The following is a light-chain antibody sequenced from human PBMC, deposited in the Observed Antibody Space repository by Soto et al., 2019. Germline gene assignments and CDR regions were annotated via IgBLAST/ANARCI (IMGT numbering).Light chain of an antibody. J-gene: IGKJ4*01. CDR2: GAS. V-gene: IGKV3-20*01. CDR1: QSISSDY. Sequence: EIVLTQSPGTLYLSPGERATLSCRASQSISSDYLAWYQQKPAQAPRLLIYGASSRATGIPDRFSGRGSGTDFTLTISRLEPEDFAVYYCQQYGSSPLTFGGGTKVEIK. CDR3: QQYGSSPLT.